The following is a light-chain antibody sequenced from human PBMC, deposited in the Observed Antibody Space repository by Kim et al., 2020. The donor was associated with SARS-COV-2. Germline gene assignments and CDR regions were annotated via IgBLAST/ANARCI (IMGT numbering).Light chain of an antibody. Sequence: SASVGSRVTITCQASQDTSNYLNWYQQKPGKAPKLLIYDASNLETGVPSRFSGSGSGTDFTFTISSLQPEDIATYYCQQYDNLPYSFGQGTKLEI. CDR2: DAS. CDR3: QQYDNLPYS. V-gene: IGKV1-33*01. CDR1: QDTSNY. J-gene: IGKJ2*03.